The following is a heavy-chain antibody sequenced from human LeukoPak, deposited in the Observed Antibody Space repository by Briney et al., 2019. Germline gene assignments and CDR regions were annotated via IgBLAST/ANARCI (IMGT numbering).Heavy chain of an antibody. CDR2: INHSGST. CDR1: GGSFSGYY. D-gene: IGHD3-10*01. Sequence: KPSETLSLTCAVYGGSFSGYYWSWIRQPPGNGLEWIGEINHSGSTNYNPSLKSRVTISVDTSKNQFSLKLSSVTAADTAVYYCASRGGSGSYPIDYWGQGTLVTVSS. J-gene: IGHJ4*02. CDR3: ASRGGSGSYPIDY. V-gene: IGHV4-34*01.